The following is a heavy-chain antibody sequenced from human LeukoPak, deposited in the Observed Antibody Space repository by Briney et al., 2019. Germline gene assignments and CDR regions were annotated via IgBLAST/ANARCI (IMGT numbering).Heavy chain of an antibody. CDR3: ARDYYYDSSGYHFDY. Sequence: ASVKVSCKASGYTFTGYYMHWVRQAPGQGLEWRGWINPNSGGTNYAQKFQGRVTMTRDTSISTAYMELSRLRSDDTAVYYCARDYYYDSSGYHFDYWGQGALVTVSS. D-gene: IGHD3-22*01. CDR2: INPNSGGT. V-gene: IGHV1-2*02. J-gene: IGHJ4*02. CDR1: GYTFTGYY.